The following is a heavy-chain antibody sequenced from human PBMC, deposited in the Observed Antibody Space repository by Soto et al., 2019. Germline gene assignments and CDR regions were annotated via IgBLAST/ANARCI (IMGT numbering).Heavy chain of an antibody. Sequence: PSETLSLTCAVSGGSISSSNWWSWVRQPPGKGLEWIGEIYHSGSTNYNPSLKSRVTISVDKSKNKFSLKLSSVTAADTAIYYCAREFAPGSPNYDYGGLGTLVTVSS. D-gene: IGHD3-10*01. J-gene: IGHJ4*02. CDR2: IYHSGST. CDR3: AREFAPGSPNYDY. V-gene: IGHV4-4*02. CDR1: GGSISSSNW.